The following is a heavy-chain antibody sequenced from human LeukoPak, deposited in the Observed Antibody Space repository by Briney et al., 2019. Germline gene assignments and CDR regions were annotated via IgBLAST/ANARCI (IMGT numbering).Heavy chain of an antibody. CDR3: ARDSWFDY. CDR1: GFTFSSYG. CDR2: ISDGGGNDGSNK. D-gene: IGHD2-15*01. J-gene: IGHJ4*02. V-gene: IGHV3-33*08. Sequence: GRSLRLSCAASGFTFSSYGMHWVRQAPGQGLEWVAMISDGGGNDGSNKYYADSVKGRFTISRDNAKNSLYLQMNSLRAEDTAVCYCARDSWFDYWGQGTLVTVSS.